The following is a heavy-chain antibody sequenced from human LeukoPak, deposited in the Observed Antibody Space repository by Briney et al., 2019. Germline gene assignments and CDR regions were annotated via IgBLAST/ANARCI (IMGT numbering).Heavy chain of an antibody. J-gene: IGHJ4*02. D-gene: IGHD2-15*01. CDR2: IIDVGDT. CDR3: ARDYCRGGNCPLPFFDS. Sequence: PGGSLRLSCAASGVTLSTYAMSWVRQAPGKGLEWVSGIIDVGDTYYADSVKGRFTISRDSSKNTVFLQMNSLRAEDTATYYCARDYCRGGNCPLPFFDSWGQGTLVTVSS. CDR1: GVTLSTYA. V-gene: IGHV3-23*01.